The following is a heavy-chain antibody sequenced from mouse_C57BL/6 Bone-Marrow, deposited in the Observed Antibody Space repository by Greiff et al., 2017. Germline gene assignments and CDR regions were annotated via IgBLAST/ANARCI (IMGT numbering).Heavy chain of an antibody. CDR2: ISYDGSN. Sequence: EVQLQQSGPGLVKPSQSLSLTCSVTGYSITSGYYWNWIRQFPGNKLEWMGYISYDGSNNYNPSLKNRISITRDTSKNQFFLKLNSVTTEDTATYYCAREGLRSWYFDVWGTGTTVTVSS. CDR3: AREGLRSWYFDV. D-gene: IGHD1-1*01. CDR1: GYSITSGYY. J-gene: IGHJ1*03. V-gene: IGHV3-6*01.